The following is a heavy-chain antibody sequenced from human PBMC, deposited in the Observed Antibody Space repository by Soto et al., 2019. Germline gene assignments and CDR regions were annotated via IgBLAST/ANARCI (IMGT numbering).Heavy chain of an antibody. CDR1: GYTFTGYY. V-gene: IGHV1-2*04. J-gene: IGHJ4*02. CDR3: AGGGIVAVPAPHLFDY. Sequence: QVQLVQSGAEVKKPGASVKVSCKASGYTFTGYYMHWVRQAPGQGLEWMGWINPNSGGTNYAQKFQGWVTMTRDTSISTAYRELSRLRSDDPAVYYGAGGGIVAVPAPHLFDYWGQGTLVTVSS. D-gene: IGHD2-2*01. CDR2: INPNSGGT.